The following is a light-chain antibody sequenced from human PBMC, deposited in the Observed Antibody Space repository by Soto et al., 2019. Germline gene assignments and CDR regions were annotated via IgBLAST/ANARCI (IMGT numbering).Light chain of an antibody. J-gene: IGLJ1*01. V-gene: IGLV2-14*01. CDR3: SSYRSSRSLV. CDR1: SSDVGGYNY. Sequence: QSVLTQPASVSGSPGQSITISCTGTSSDVGGYNYVSWYQQYPGKAPKLLIYDVSDRPSGVSNRFSGSKSGNTASLTISGLQAEDEADYYCSSYRSSRSLVFGTGTKVTVL. CDR2: DVS.